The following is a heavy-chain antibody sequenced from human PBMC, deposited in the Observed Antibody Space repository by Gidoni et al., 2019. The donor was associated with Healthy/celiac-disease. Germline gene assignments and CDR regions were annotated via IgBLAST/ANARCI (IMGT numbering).Heavy chain of an antibody. D-gene: IGHD3-10*01. CDR2: ISGSGGST. Sequence: EVQLLESGGGVVQTGGSLRLYCAASGFTFSSYAMSWVRQAPGKGLECVSAISGSGGSTYYADSVKGRFTISRDNSKNTLYLQMNSLRAEDTAVYYCAKVYYYYRFDYWGQGTLVTVSS. CDR1: GFTFSSYA. CDR3: AKVYYYYRFDY. V-gene: IGHV3-23*01. J-gene: IGHJ4*02.